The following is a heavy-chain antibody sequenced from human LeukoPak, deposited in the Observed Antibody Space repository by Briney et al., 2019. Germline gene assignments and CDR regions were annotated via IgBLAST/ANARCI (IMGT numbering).Heavy chain of an antibody. J-gene: IGHJ4*02. V-gene: IGHV3-21*01. CDR3: ARDGVARGGSYGLDFDY. CDR1: GFTFSSYS. CDR2: ISINSSYI. D-gene: IGHD1-26*01. Sequence: GGSLRLSCAASGFTFSSYSINWVRQAPGKGLEWVSSISINSSYIYYTESVKGRFTISRDNAKNSLYLQMNSLRAEDTAVYYCARDGVARGGSYGLDFDYWGQGTLVTVSS.